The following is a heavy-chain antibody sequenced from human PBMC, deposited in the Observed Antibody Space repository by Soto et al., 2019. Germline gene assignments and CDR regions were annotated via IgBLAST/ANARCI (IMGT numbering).Heavy chain of an antibody. V-gene: IGHV4-28*01. CDR2: IYYSGST. J-gene: IGHJ5*02. CDR3: ARMPARLEWLVRGWFDP. CDR1: GYSISSSNW. D-gene: IGHD6-19*01. Sequence: SETLSLTCAVSGYSISSSNWWGWIRQPPGKGLEWIGYIYYSGSTYYNPSLKSRVTMSVDTSKNQFSLKLSSVTAVDTAVYYCARMPARLEWLVRGWFDPWGQGTLVTVSS.